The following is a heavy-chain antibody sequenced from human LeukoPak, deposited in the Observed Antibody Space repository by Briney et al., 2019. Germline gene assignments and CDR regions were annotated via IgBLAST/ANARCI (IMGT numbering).Heavy chain of an antibody. CDR2: IYSDGST. D-gene: IGHD3-10*01. CDR3: ARQSYSGSGSYTVDH. J-gene: IGHJ4*02. V-gene: IGHV3-66*04. CDR1: GFTVSSNY. Sequence: GGSLRLSCAASGFTVSSNYMTWVRQAPGKGLEWVSVIYSDGSTYYADSVKGRFTISRDNSKNTLYLQMNSLRAEDTAVFYCARQSYSGSGSYTVDHWGQGTLVTVSS.